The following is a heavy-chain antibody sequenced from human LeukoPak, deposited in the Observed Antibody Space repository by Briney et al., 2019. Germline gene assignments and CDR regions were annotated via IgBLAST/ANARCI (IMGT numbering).Heavy chain of an antibody. CDR3: ATRIVAAGTAYDAFDI. Sequence: GGSLRLSCAASGFTFSTYSMNWVRQAPGKGLEWVSFISSSSTYIYYGDSVKGRFTISRDNAKNSLYLQMNSLRAEDTAVYYCATRIVAAGTAYDAFDIWGQGTMVTVSS. CDR1: GFTFSTYS. CDR2: ISSSSTYI. V-gene: IGHV3-21*01. J-gene: IGHJ3*02. D-gene: IGHD6-13*01.